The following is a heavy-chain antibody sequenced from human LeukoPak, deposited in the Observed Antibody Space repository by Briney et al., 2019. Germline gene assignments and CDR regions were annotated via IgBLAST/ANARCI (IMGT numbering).Heavy chain of an antibody. J-gene: IGHJ4*02. V-gene: IGHV1-69*04. D-gene: IGHD4-11*01. Sequence: ASVKVSCKASGGTFSSYAISWVRQAPGQGLEWMGRIIPILGIANYAQKFQGRVTITTDESTSTAYMELSSLRSEDTAVYYCARDQYSNYAFDYWGQGTLVTVSS. CDR2: IIPILGIA. CDR1: GGTFSSYA. CDR3: ARDQYSNYAFDY.